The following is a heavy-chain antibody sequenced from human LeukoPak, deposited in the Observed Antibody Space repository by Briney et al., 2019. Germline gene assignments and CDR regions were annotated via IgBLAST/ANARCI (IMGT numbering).Heavy chain of an antibody. CDR3: ARDQIGYGLDY. D-gene: IGHD5-18*01. Sequence: SETLSLTCIVSSGSINNHYWSWIRQPPGKGLEWIGYIYDSWNTNYNPSLKSRVTIPIDTSKNQFSLNLTSVTAADTAVYYCARDQIGYGLDYWGQGTLVTVSS. CDR2: IYDSWNT. CDR1: SGSINNHY. V-gene: IGHV4-59*11. J-gene: IGHJ4*02.